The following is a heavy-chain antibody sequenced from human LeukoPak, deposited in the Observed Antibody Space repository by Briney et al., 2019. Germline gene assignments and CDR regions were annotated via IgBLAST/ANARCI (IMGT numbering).Heavy chain of an antibody. D-gene: IGHD1-26*01. Sequence: GGSLRLSCAASGFSFSSYSMNWVRQAPGKGLEWVSYISSSGSTTHYADSVKGRFTISRDNAKNSLYLQMNSLRAEDTAVYYCAKDESVIMGSYYVNYFDYWGQGTLVTVSS. V-gene: IGHV3-48*01. J-gene: IGHJ4*02. CDR3: AKDESVIMGSYYVNYFDY. CDR2: ISSSGSTT. CDR1: GFSFSSYS.